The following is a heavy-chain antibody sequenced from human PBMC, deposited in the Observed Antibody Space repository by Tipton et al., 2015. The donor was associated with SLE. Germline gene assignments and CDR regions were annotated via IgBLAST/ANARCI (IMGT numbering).Heavy chain of an antibody. CDR1: GGSISSGSYY. Sequence: TLSLTCTVSGGSISSGSYYWSWIRQPAGKGLEWIGRIYTSGSTNYNPSLKSRVTISVDTSKNQFSLNLRSVTAADAAVYFCASLTGNLYYFDYWGQGTLVTVSS. D-gene: IGHD7-27*01. CDR2: IYTSGST. J-gene: IGHJ4*02. V-gene: IGHV4-61*02. CDR3: ASLTGNLYYFDY.